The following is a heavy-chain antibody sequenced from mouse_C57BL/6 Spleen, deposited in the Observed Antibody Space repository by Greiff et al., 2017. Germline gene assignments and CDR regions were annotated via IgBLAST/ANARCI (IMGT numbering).Heavy chain of an antibody. D-gene: IGHD4-1*01. CDR3: AKLTGTGMDY. CDR1: GYTFTSYW. CDR2: IHPNSGST. Sequence: QVQLQQSGAELVKPGASVKLSCKASGYTFTSYWMHWVKQRPGQGLEWIGMIHPNSGSTNYNEKFKSKATLTVDKSSSTAYMQLSSLTSEDSAVYYCAKLTGTGMDYWGQGTSVTVSS. J-gene: IGHJ4*01. V-gene: IGHV1-64*01.